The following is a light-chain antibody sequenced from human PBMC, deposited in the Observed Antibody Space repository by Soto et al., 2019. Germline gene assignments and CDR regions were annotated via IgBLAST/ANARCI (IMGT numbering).Light chain of an antibody. CDR1: SNDVGAYNY. J-gene: IGLJ3*02. CDR3: SSYTSSFSWV. V-gene: IGLV2-14*01. CDR2: EVT. Sequence: QSALTQPASVSGSPGQSITISCTGTSNDVGAYNYVSWYQQHPGKAPKVMIYEVTNRPSGVSNRFSASKSGNTASLTISGLQTEDEAEYYCSSYTSSFSWVFGGGTKVTVL.